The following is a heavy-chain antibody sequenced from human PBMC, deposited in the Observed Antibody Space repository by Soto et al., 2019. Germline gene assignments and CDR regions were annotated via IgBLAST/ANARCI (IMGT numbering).Heavy chain of an antibody. CDR2: IIPILNTA. Sequence: QVQLVQSGAEVKEPGSSVKVSCKASGGTFSTSTFTWVRQAPGQGLEWVGRIIPILNTADYAQKFQGSVTITADKSTSTVFLELTRLRSEDTGIYYCARDSPIGSSFSGYDAIDLWGQGTLVTVS. CDR3: ARDSPIGSSFSGYDAIDL. V-gene: IGHV1-69*08. CDR1: GGTFSTST. D-gene: IGHD5-12*01. J-gene: IGHJ4*02.